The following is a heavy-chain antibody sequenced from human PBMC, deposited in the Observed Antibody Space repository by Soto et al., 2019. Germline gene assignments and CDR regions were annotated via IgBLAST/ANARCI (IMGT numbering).Heavy chain of an antibody. D-gene: IGHD2-8*01. J-gene: IGHJ6*02. CDR2: TYYRSKWYN. V-gene: IGHV6-1*01. CDR1: GDSVSSNSAA. Sequence: KTSETLSLTCAISGDSVSSNSAAWNWIRQSPSRGLEWLGRTYYRSKWYNDYAVSVKSRITINPDTSKNQFSLQLNSVTPEDTAVYYCARDPQGDIVLMAPIYGMDVWGQGTTVTVSS. CDR3: ARDPQGDIVLMAPIYGMDV.